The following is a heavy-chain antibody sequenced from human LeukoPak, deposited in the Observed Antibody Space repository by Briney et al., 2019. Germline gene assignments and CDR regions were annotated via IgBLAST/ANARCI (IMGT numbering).Heavy chain of an antibody. D-gene: IGHD5-24*01. J-gene: IGHJ3*02. CDR2: ISGSGGST. CDR3: AKGTSTDGYNCAFDI. CDR1: GFTFSSYG. Sequence: GGTLRLSCAASGFTFSSYGMSWVRQAPGKGLEWVSAISGSGGSTYYADSVKGRFTISRDNSKNTLYLQMNSLRAEDTAVYYCAKGTSTDGYNCAFDIWGQGTMVTVSS. V-gene: IGHV3-23*01.